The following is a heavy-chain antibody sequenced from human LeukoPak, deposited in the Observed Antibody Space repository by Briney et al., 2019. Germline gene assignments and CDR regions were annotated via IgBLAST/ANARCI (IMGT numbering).Heavy chain of an antibody. J-gene: IGHJ5*02. CDR1: GGSISSSSYY. D-gene: IGHD6-19*01. CDR2: IYYSGST. CDR3: ARHRHSSVGWFDP. V-gene: IGHV4-39*01. Sequence: SETLSLTCTVSGGSISSSSYYWGWIRQPPGKGLEWIGSIYYSGSTYYNPSLKSRVTISVDTSKNQFSLKLSSVTAADTAVYYCARHRHSSVGWFDPWGQGTLVTVSS.